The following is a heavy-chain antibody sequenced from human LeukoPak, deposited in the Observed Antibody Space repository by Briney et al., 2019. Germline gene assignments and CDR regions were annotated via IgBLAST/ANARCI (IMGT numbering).Heavy chain of an antibody. J-gene: IGHJ3*02. Sequence: PGGSLRLSCAASGFTFSSYGMHWVRQAPGKGLEWVAFIRYDGSNKYYADSVKGRFTISRDNSKNTLYLQMNSLRAEDTAVYYCARDGPYYDFWSGYSGAFDIWGQGTMVTVSS. CDR3: ARDGPYYDFWSGYSGAFDI. D-gene: IGHD3-3*01. CDR2: IRYDGSNK. V-gene: IGHV3-30*02. CDR1: GFTFSSYG.